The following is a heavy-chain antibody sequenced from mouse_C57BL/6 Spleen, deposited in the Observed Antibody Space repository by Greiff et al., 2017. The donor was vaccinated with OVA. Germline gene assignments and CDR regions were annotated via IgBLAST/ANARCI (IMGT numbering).Heavy chain of an antibody. CDR2: IDPSDSYI. Sequence: VQLQQPGAELVMPGASVKLSCKASGYTFTSYWMHWVKQRPGQGLEWIGEIDPSDSYINYNQKFKGKSTLTVDKSSSTAYMQLSSLTSEDSAVNYCASIYYDYNYFDYWGQGTTLTVSS. CDR1: GYTFTSYW. D-gene: IGHD2-4*01. V-gene: IGHV1-69*01. CDR3: ASIYYDYNYFDY. J-gene: IGHJ2*01.